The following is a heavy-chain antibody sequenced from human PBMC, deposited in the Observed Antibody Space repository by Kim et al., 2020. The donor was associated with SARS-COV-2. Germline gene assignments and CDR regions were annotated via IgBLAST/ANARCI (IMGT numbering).Heavy chain of an antibody. D-gene: IGHD3-10*01. CDR3: TTDKLLLWFGELRSY. Sequence: GGSLRLSCAASGFTFSNAWMSWVRQAPGKGLEWVGRIKSKTDGGTTDYAAPVKGRFTISRDDSKNTLYLQMNSLKTEDTAVYYCTTDKLLLWFGELRSYWGQGTLVTVSS. V-gene: IGHV3-15*01. CDR1: GFTFSNAW. J-gene: IGHJ4*02. CDR2: IKSKTDGGTT.